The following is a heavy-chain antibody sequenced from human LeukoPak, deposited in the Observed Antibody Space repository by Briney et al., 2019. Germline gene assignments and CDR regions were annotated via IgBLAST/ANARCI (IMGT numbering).Heavy chain of an antibody. J-gene: IGHJ4*02. CDR1: GYTFTSYY. V-gene: IGHV1-46*01. D-gene: IGHD6-13*01. CDR3: ARVSIAAAYDY. CDR2: INPSGGST. Sequence: ASVKVSCTASGYTFTSYYMHWVRQAPGQGLEWMGIINPSGGSTSYAQKFQGRVTMTRDTSTSTVYMELSSLRSEDTAVYYCARVSIAAAYDYWGQGTLVTVSS.